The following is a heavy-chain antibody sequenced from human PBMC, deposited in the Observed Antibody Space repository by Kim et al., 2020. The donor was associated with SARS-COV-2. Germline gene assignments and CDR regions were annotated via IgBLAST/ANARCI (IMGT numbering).Heavy chain of an antibody. CDR3: ARVAYYDNLTGYSGNFDY. Sequence: FQGRVTMTRDTSTSTVYMELSSLRSEDTAVYYCARVAYYDNLTGYSGNFDYWGQGTLVTVSA. V-gene: IGHV1-46*01. J-gene: IGHJ4*02. D-gene: IGHD3-9*01.